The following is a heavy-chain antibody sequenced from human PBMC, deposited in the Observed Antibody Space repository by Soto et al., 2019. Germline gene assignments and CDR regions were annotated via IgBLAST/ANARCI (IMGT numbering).Heavy chain of an antibody. V-gene: IGHV4-39*02. CDR3: AKDPDTYGIYYYYGMDV. J-gene: IGHJ6*02. Sequence: SETLSLTCTVSGGSISSSRYYWGWIRQPPGKGLEWIGSIYYSAGTYYNPSLKSRVTISVDTSKNQFSLKLSSVTAADTAVYYCAKDPDTYGIYYYYGMDVWGQGTTVTVSS. D-gene: IGHD4-17*01. CDR1: GGSISSSRYY. CDR2: IYYSAGT.